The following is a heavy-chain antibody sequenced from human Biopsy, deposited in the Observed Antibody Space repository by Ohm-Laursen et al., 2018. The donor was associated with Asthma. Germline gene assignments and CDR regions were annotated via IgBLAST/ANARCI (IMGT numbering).Heavy chain of an antibody. CDR3: ARVVSYGDIYFGIDV. V-gene: IGHV4-30-4*02. CDR1: GGYTGSSDYH. CDR2: VFWSGST. Sequence: SDTLSLTCRVSGGYTGSSDYHWAWIRQAPGKGLEWIGFVFWSGSTHYSRSLERRVSISIDTATNEFSMKLWSVTPADTAVYFCARVVSYGDIYFGIDVWGPGNTVVVS. J-gene: IGHJ6*02. D-gene: IGHD4-17*01.